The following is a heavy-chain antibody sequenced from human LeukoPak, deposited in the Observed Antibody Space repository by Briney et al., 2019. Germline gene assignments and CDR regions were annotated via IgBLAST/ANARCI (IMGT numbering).Heavy chain of an antibody. CDR3: ARALSHGFDY. Sequence: PGRSLRLSCAASGFTFSSYAMHWVRQAPGKGLEWVAVISYDGSNKYYADSVKGRFTISRDNPKNTLYLQMNSLRAEDTAVYYCARALSHGFDYWGQGTLVTVSS. CDR1: GFTFSSYA. V-gene: IGHV3-30*04. CDR2: ISYDGSNK. J-gene: IGHJ4*02.